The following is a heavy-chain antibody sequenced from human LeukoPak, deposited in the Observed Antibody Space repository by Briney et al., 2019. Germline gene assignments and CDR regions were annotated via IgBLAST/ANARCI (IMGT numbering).Heavy chain of an antibody. CDR3: ARLITIVWAFDI. D-gene: IGHD3-10*01. Sequence: KPSETLSLTCTVSGYSISSGYYWGWIRQPPGKGLEWIGSIYHSGSTNYNPSLKSRVTISVDTSKNQFSLKLSSVTAADTAVYYCARLITIVWAFDIWGQGTMVTVSS. J-gene: IGHJ3*02. V-gene: IGHV4-38-2*02. CDR1: GYSISSGYY. CDR2: IYHSGST.